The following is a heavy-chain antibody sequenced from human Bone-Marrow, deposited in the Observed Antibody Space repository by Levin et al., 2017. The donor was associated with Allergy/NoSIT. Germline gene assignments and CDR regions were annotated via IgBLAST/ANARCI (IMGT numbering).Heavy chain of an antibody. CDR2: VYHTGSV. D-gene: IGHD3-3*01. J-gene: IGHJ6*02. CDR3: ARQNYDMWSGCMDV. Sequence: LSLPFPFSFSSLLRAPWWAWVRQSPGKGLEWIGKVYHTGSVDYNPPLKTRVTLSVAESKNQFTLKLTSLTAADTAVYYCARQNYDMWSGCMDVWGQGTTVTVS. V-gene: IGHV4-4*02. CDR1: FSSLLRAPW.